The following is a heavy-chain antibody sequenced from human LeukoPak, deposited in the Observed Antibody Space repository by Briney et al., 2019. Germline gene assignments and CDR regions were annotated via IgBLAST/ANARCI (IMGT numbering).Heavy chain of an antibody. CDR3: ARVGTMVRGASGAFDI. CDR2: INHSGST. V-gene: IGHV4-38-2*02. Sequence: SETLSLTCTVSGYSISSGYYWSWIRQPPGKGLEWIGEINHSGSTNYNPSPKSRVTISVDTSKNQFSLKLSSVTAADTAVYYCARVGTMVRGASGAFDIWGQGTMVTVSS. CDR1: GYSISSGYY. D-gene: IGHD3-10*01. J-gene: IGHJ3*02.